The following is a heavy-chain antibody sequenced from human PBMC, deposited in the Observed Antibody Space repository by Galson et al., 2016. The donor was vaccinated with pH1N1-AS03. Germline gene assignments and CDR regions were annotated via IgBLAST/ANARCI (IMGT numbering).Heavy chain of an antibody. D-gene: IGHD5-24*01. Sequence: LRLSCAASGFTFRDYGFHWVRQAPGRGLEWVAVIWYDGSNKNYVDSVKGRFIVSRDNSNDTLYLQMNSLRAEDTAVYYCARDRPNYNVYLDHWGQGILVTVSS. V-gene: IGHV3-33*01. CDR1: GFTFRDYG. J-gene: IGHJ4*02. CDR2: IWYDGSNK. CDR3: ARDRPNYNVYLDH.